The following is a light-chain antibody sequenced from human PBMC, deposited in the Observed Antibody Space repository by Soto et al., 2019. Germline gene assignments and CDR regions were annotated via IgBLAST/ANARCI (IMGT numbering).Light chain of an antibody. CDR2: EVS. J-gene: IGLJ1*01. CDR1: RRDVGGYNY. Sequence: QGAATQPAPPPRGPGQALALSRTRTRRDVGGYNYVSWYQQHPGKAPKLMIYEVSKRPSGVPDRFSGSKSGNTASLTVSGLQAEDEADYYCSSYAGSNGGVFGTGTKVTVL. V-gene: IGLV2-8*01. CDR3: SSYAGSNGGV.